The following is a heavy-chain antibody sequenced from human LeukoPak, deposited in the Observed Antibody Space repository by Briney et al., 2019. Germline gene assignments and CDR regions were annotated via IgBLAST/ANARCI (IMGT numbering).Heavy chain of an antibody. D-gene: IGHD1-1*01. J-gene: IGHJ6*03. CDR2: IKQDGSEK. V-gene: IGHV3-7*01. CDR3: ASAERDYYYYYYMDV. CDR1: GFTFSSYW. Sequence: GGSLRLSCAASGFTFSSYWMSWVRQAPGKGLEWVANIKQDGSEKYYVDSVKGRFTISRDNAKNSLYLQMNSLRAEDTTVYYCASAERDYYYYYYMDVWGKGTTVTVSS.